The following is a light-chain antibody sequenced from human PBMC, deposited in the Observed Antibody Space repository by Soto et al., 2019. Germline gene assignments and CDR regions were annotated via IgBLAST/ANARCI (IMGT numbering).Light chain of an antibody. CDR3: QQSYSTPLVT. Sequence: DIQMTQSPSSLSASVGDRVTITCRASQSISNYLNWYQQKPGKVPKLLIYAASSLQSGVPSRFSGSGYGTDFTLTISSLQPEDFASYYCQQSYSTPLVTFAQGTRLEIK. CDR2: AAS. J-gene: IGKJ5*01. V-gene: IGKV1-39*01. CDR1: QSISNY.